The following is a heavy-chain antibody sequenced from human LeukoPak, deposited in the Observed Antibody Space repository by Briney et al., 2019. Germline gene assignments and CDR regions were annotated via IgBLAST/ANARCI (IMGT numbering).Heavy chain of an antibody. CDR1: GGTFSSYA. V-gene: IGHV1-69*05. D-gene: IGHD2-8*01. CDR2: IIPIFGTA. J-gene: IGHJ4*02. Sequence: ASVKVSCKASGGTFSSYAISWVRQAPGQGLEWMGRIIPIFGTANYAQKFQGRVTITTDESTSTAYMELSSLRAEDTAVYYCAKEMVLMVYAPLSPRRPHGHDYWGQGTLVTVSS. CDR3: AKEMVLMVYAPLSPRRPHGHDY.